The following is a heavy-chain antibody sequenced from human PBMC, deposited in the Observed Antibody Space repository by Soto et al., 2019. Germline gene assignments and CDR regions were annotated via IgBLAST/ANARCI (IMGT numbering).Heavy chain of an antibody. Sequence: SETLSLTCTVSGGSISSYYWSWIRQPPGKGLEWIGYIYYSGSTNYNPSLKSRVTISVDTSKNQFSLKLSSVTAADTAVYYCARADLSWWLVDYWGQGTLVTVSS. J-gene: IGHJ4*02. CDR3: ARADLSWWLVDY. D-gene: IGHD2-8*02. CDR2: IYYSGST. V-gene: IGHV4-59*01. CDR1: GGSISSYY.